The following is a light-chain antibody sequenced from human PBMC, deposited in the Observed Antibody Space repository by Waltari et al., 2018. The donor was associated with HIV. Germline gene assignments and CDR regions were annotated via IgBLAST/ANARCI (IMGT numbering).Light chain of an antibody. CDR2: SNK. V-gene: IGLV1-44*01. Sequence: QSVLTQPPSASGTPGHRVTISCSGSSPNIGSNTVNWYQQLPGTAPKLLIYSNKQRPAGVPDRFSGSKSVTSVSVAISGLQSEDEADYYCAAWEYSLAWVFGGVTKLTVL. CDR1: SPNIGSNT. J-gene: IGLJ3*02. CDR3: AAWEYSLAWV.